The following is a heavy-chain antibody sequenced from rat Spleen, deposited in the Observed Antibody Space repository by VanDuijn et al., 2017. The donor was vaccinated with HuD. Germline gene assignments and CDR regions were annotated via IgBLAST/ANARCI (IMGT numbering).Heavy chain of an antibody. CDR1: GFTFSNYW. V-gene: IGHV5-31*01. J-gene: IGHJ2*01. CDR2: ISYDGSST. CDR3: TRGRNNYGGYFDY. D-gene: IGHD1-10*01. Sequence: EVQLVESGGGLVQPGNSLKLSCVASGFTFSNYWMTWVRQAPTKGLEWVATISYDGSSTYYRDSVKGRFTISRDNAQNTPYLQMSSLRSEDTATYYCTRGRNNYGGYFDYWGQGVMVTVSS.